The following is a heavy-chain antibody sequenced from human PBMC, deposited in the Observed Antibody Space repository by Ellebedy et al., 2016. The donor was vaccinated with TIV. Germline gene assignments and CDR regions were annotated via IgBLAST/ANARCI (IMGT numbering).Heavy chain of an antibody. Sequence: MPGGSLRLSCAVYGGSFSTYYWSWIRQSPEKGLAWIAEINDSGSTNYNPSLKSRVTISVDMSKKQFSLRLSSVTAADTAVYYCAYTRWFVPWGQGTLVTVSS. CDR3: AYTRWFVP. D-gene: IGHD2-2*02. J-gene: IGHJ5*02. CDR1: GGSFSTYY. V-gene: IGHV4-34*01. CDR2: INDSGST.